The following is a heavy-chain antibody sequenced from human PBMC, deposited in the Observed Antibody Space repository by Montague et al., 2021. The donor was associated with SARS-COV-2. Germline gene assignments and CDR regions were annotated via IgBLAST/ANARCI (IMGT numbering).Heavy chain of an antibody. D-gene: IGHD1-26*01. Sequence: SETLSLTCIVSGGSISSYYWTWIRQPPGKGLEWIGYIYYSGSTNYNPSLKSRVTISVDTSKNQFSLKLSSVTAADTAMYYCARRVGGTLYFDSWGQGTLVTVSS. J-gene: IGHJ4*02. CDR2: IYYSGST. CDR1: GGSISSYY. CDR3: ARRVGGTLYFDS. V-gene: IGHV4-59*08.